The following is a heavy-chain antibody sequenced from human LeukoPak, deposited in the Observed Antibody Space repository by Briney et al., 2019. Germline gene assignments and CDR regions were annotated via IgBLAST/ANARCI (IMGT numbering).Heavy chain of an antibody. CDR1: GYTFTSYA. CDR2: INTNTGNP. Sequence: ASVKVSCKASGYTFTSYAMNWVRQAPGQGLEWMGWINTNTGNPTYAQGFTGRFVFSLDTSVSTAYLQISSLKAEDTAVYYCARDPEWIAVAGYFDYWGQGTLVTVSS. J-gene: IGHJ4*02. V-gene: IGHV7-4-1*02. CDR3: ARDPEWIAVAGYFDY. D-gene: IGHD6-19*01.